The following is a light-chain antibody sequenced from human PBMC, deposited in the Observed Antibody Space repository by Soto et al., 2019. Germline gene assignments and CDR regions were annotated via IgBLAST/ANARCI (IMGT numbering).Light chain of an antibody. V-gene: IGKV1-5*01. Sequence: DIPMTQSPFTLSASVGDRVTITCRASQTIGASLAWYQQQPGKGPKLLIYDASSLETGVSTRFSGSGSGTEFTVTISSLQPDDFASYYCQQYTSYPYTFGQGTKLMI. CDR1: QTIGAS. CDR2: DAS. CDR3: QQYTSYPYT. J-gene: IGKJ2*01.